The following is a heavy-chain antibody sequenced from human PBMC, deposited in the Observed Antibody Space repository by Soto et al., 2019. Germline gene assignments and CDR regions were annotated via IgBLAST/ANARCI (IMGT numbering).Heavy chain of an antibody. D-gene: IGHD3-3*01. J-gene: IGHJ4*02. CDR3: ASLVAHKHRYDFWSGYYIGEGVY. CDR1: GFTFSSYE. CDR2: ISSSGSTI. V-gene: IGHV3-48*03. Sequence: GGSLRLSCAASGFTFSSYEMNWVRQAPGKGLEWVSYISSSGSTIYYADSVKGRFTISRDNAKNSLYLQMNSLRAEDTAVYYCASLVAHKHRYDFWSGYYIGEGVYWGQGTLVTVSS.